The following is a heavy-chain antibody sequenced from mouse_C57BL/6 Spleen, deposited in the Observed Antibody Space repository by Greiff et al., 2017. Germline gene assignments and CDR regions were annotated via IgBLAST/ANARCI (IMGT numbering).Heavy chain of an antibody. CDR1: GYTFTDYN. Sequence: VQLQQSGPELVKPGASVKMSCKASGYTFTDYNMHWVKQSHGKSLEWIGYINPNNGGTSYNQKFKGKATLTVNKSSSTAYMELRSLPSEDSAVYYCARDDGYSAWFAYWGQGTLVTGSA. V-gene: IGHV1-22*01. D-gene: IGHD2-3*01. J-gene: IGHJ3*01. CDR2: INPNNGGT. CDR3: ARDDGYSAWFAY.